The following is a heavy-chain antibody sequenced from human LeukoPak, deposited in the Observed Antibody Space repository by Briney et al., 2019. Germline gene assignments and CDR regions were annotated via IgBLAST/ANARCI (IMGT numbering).Heavy chain of an antibody. CDR1: GDTLRELP. V-gene: IGHV1-24*01. CDR2: FAPEKSET. D-gene: IGHD2-15*01. J-gene: IGHJ4*02. Sequence: GASVKVSCKVSGDTLRELPMHWVRQAPGKGLEWIGGFAPEKSETIYPQKLRGRVSMTEETSTGTASMELSSLTSEDTAVYFCATGNSLGYCKGGRCFNYWGQGTQVIVSS. CDR3: ATGNSLGYCKGGRCFNY.